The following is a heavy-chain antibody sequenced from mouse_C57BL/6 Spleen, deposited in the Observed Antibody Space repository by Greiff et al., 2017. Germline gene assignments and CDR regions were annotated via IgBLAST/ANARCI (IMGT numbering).Heavy chain of an antibody. CDR1: GYTFTSYT. J-gene: IGHJ2*01. D-gene: IGHD1-1*01. CDR2: INPSSGYT. V-gene: IGHV1-4*01. Sequence: QVQLQQSGAELARPGASVQMSCKASGYTFTSYTMHWVNQRPGQGLEWIGYINPSSGYTKYNQKFKDKATMTADKSSSTADMQLSSLTAEDSAVYYCAREYYGSSYEVYLDYWGQGTTLTVSS. CDR3: AREYYGSSYEVYLDY.